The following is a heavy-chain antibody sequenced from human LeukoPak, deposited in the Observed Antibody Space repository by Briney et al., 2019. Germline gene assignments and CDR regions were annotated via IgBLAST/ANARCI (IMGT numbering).Heavy chain of an antibody. CDR1: GFTFSDYY. J-gene: IGHJ5*02. D-gene: IGHD3-22*01. V-gene: IGHV3-11*01. Sequence: GGSLRLSCAPSGFTFSDYYMSWIRQAPEKGLEWVSYISSSGSTIYYADSGKGRFTISRDNAKNSLYLQMNSLRAEDTAVYYCARDHFYYDSSGYTHWFDPWGQGTLVTVSS. CDR2: ISSSGSTI. CDR3: ARDHFYYDSSGYTHWFDP.